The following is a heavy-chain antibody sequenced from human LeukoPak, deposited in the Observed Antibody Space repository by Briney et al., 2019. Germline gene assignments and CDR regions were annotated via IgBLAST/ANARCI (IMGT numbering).Heavy chain of an antibody. V-gene: IGHV3-11*05. D-gene: IGHD6-25*01. CDR2: ISSSSSYT. CDR3: ATGYIGAAGLDY. CDR1: GFTFSDYY. Sequence: KPGGSLRLSCAASGFTFSDYYMSWIRQAPGKGLEWVSYISSSSSYTNYADSVRGRFTISRDNSKNTLYLQMNSLRAEDTAIYYCATGYIGAAGLDYWGQGTLVTVSS. J-gene: IGHJ4*02.